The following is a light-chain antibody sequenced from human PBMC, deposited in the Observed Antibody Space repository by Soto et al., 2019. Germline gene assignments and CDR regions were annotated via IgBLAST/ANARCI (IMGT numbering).Light chain of an antibody. V-gene: IGLV2-8*01. CDR2: EVS. Sequence: QSALTQPPSASGSPGQSVTISCTGTSSDVGGYDFVSWYQQHPGKAPKILIYEVSKRASGVPDRFSGSKSGNTASLTVSGLQPDDEADYYCNSYGGNTNVVFGGGTKLTVX. J-gene: IGLJ2*01. CDR3: NSYGGNTNVV. CDR1: SSDVGGYDF.